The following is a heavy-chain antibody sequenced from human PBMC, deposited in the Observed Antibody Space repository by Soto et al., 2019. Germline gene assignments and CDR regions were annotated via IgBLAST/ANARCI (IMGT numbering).Heavy chain of an antibody. Sequence: GGSLSLSCSASGFTFSSYAMHWVRQAPGKGLEYVSAISSNGGSTYYADSVKGRFTISRDNSKNTLYLQMSSLRAEDTAVYYCVKMDYYYGMDVWGQGTTVTVSS. CDR1: GFTFSSYA. CDR3: VKMDYYYGMDV. J-gene: IGHJ6*02. CDR2: ISSNGGST. V-gene: IGHV3-64D*06.